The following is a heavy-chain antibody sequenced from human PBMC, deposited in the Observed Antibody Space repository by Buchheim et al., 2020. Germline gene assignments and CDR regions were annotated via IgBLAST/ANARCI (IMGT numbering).Heavy chain of an antibody. CDR3: VKSRSGYYPRNYYFYMHV. CDR1: GFTFRHYG. V-gene: IGHV3-30*18. Sequence: QVQLVESGGGVVQPGGSLRLSCGASGFTFRHYGMHLVRQAPGKGLEWVAVISEDGKNKYYTDSGKGRFTISRDNSKSTVDLQINSVRREDTAVYYCVKSRSGYYPRNYYFYMHVWGTGTT. J-gene: IGHJ6*03. D-gene: IGHD3-3*01. CDR2: ISEDGKNK.